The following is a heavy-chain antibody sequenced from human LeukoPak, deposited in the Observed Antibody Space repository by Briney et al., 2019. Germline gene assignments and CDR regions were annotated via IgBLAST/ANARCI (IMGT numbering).Heavy chain of an antibody. CDR2: ISAYNGNT. D-gene: IGHD5-12*01. J-gene: IGHJ4*02. Sequence: ASVKVSCKASGYTFTSYGISWVRQAPGQGLEWMGWISAYNGNTTYAQKLQGRVTMTTDTSTSTAYMELRSLRSDDTAVYYCARVTGYSGYPLGPTAHWGQGTLVTVSS. CDR1: GYTFTSYG. CDR3: ARVTGYSGYPLGPTAH. V-gene: IGHV1-18*04.